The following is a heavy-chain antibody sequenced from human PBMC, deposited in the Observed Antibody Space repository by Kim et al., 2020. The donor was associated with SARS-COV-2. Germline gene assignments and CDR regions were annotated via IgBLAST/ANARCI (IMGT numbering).Heavy chain of an antibody. CDR1: GGSISGFY. CDR2: IHYTGTT. Sequence: SETLSLTCTVSGGSISGFYWTWSRQAPGEGLEWVGYIHYTGTTRYNPSLESRLTMSIDTSKNHFSLRLSNVAAADTAVYYCARLQDSGLADHWGQGTLVTVSS. CDR3: ARLQDSGLADH. D-gene: IGHD6-19*01. J-gene: IGHJ4*02. V-gene: IGHV4-59*01.